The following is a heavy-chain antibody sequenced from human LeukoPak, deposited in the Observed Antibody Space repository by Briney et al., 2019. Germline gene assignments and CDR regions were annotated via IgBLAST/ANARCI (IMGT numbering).Heavy chain of an antibody. V-gene: IGHV4-59*01. CDR3: TRGEWLADY. D-gene: IGHD6-19*01. J-gene: IGHJ4*02. CDR2: IYYSGST. Sequence: SETLSLTCTVSGGSISSFYWSWIRQPPGKGLEWIGYIYYSGSTNYNPSLKSRVTISVDTSKNQFSLNLSSVTAADTAVYYCTRGEWLADYWGQGTLVTVSS. CDR1: GGSISSFY.